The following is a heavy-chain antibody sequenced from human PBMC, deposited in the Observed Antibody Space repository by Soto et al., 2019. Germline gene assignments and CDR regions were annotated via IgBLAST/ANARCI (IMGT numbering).Heavy chain of an antibody. V-gene: IGHV5-51*01. J-gene: IGHJ4*02. CDR1: GYSFSGFW. CDR3: ARGITGISHPYHFDY. Sequence: LKISCKGSGYSFSGFWIGWVRQMSGKDLEWMGIIYPGDSDTRYSPSFRGQITISADTSISTAYLQWNSLKASDTAIYYCARGITGISHPYHFDYWGQGTRVTVSS. CDR2: IYPGDSDT. D-gene: IGHD1-20*01.